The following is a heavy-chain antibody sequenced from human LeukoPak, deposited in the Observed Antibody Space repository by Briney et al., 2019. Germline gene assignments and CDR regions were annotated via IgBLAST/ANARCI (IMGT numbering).Heavy chain of an antibody. J-gene: IGHJ3*02. V-gene: IGHV4-4*07. D-gene: IGHD1-26*01. CDR3: ARDRGSFVGAIGRNAFDI. Sequence: PSETLSLTCTVSGGSISSYYWSWIRQPAGKGLDCIGRIYTSGSTNYNPSLKSRVTMSVDTSKNQFSLKLSSVTAADTAVYYCARDRGSFVGAIGRNAFDIWGQGTMVTVSS. CDR2: IYTSGST. CDR1: GGSISSYY.